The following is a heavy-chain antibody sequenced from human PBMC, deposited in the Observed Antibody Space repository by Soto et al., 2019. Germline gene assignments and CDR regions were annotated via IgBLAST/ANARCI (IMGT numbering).Heavy chain of an antibody. J-gene: IGHJ4*02. V-gene: IGHV3-33*01. CDR1: GFTFSSYG. CDR3: ARDGLYYYDSSGYEDY. CDR2: LWYDGSNK. D-gene: IGHD3-22*01. Sequence: GGSLRLSCAASGFTFSSYGMHWVRQAPGKGLEWVAVLWYDGSNKNYADSVKGRFTISRDKSKNTLYLQMNSLRAEDTAVYYCARDGLYYYDSSGYEDYWGQGTLVTVSS.